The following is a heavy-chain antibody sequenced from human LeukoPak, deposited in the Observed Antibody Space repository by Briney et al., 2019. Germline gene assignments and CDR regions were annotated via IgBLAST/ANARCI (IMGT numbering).Heavy chain of an antibody. CDR2: IYYSGST. CDR1: GGSISSYY. V-gene: IGHV4-59*01. CDR3: ARGPTRSHRRYYYYMDV. D-gene: IGHD1-1*01. Sequence: PSETLSLTCTVSGGSISSYYWSWIRQPPGKGLEWIGYIYYSGSTNYNPSLKSRVTISVDTSKNQFSLKLSSVTAADTAVYYCARGPTRSHRRYYYYMDVWGKGTTVTISS. J-gene: IGHJ6*03.